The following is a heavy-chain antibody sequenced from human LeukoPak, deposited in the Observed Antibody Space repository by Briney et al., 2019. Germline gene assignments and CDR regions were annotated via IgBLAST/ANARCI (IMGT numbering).Heavy chain of an antibody. CDR3: ASTTTYSSGWYPYYFDY. J-gene: IGHJ4*02. D-gene: IGHD6-19*01. CDR1: GYTFTGYY. Sequence: ASVKVSCKASGYTFTGYYMHWVRQAPRQGLEWMGWINPNSGGTNYAQKFQGGVTMTRDTSISTAYMELSRLRSDDTAVYYCASTTTYSSGWYPYYFDYWGQGTLVTVSS. CDR2: INPNSGGT. V-gene: IGHV1-2*02.